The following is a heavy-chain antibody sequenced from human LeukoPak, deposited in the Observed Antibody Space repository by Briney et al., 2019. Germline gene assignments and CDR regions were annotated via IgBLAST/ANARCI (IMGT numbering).Heavy chain of an antibody. J-gene: IGHJ4*01. CDR3: ARDRGWQQFDY. Sequence: GGSLRLSCSVSGLTFYTYAMSWVRQAPGKGLEWVSAISGRDGRTYYTDSVKGRFTISRDNSKNTLYLQMNSLRAEDTAVYFCARDRGWQQFDYWGQGTLVTVSS. CDR2: ISGRDGRT. V-gene: IGHV3-23*01. D-gene: IGHD5-24*01. CDR1: GLTFYTYA.